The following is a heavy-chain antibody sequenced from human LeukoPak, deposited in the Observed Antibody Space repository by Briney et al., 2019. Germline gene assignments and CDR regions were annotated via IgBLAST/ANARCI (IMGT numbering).Heavy chain of an antibody. Sequence: GGSLRLSCAASGFTFSSYGMHWVRQAPGKGLEWVAVIWYDGSNKYYADSVKGRFTISRDNSKNTLYLQMNSLRVEDTAVYYCARANTHDSNYYYGMDVWGQGTTVTVSS. V-gene: IGHV3-33*08. CDR2: IWYDGSNK. D-gene: IGHD3-3*01. J-gene: IGHJ6*02. CDR3: ARANTHDSNYYYGMDV. CDR1: GFTFSSYG.